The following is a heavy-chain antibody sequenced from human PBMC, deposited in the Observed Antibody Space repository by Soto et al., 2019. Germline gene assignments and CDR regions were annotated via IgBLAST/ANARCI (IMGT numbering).Heavy chain of an antibody. CDR1: VGSISSGGYY. V-gene: IGHV4-31*03. Sequence: PSETLSLTCTFSVGSISSGGYYCSWIRQHPGKGLEWIGYIYYSGSTYYNPSLKSRVTISVDTSKNQFSLKLSSVTAADTAVYYCARAPGIYHSSENWFQPWGQGTLVNVS. CDR2: IYYSGST. J-gene: IGHJ5*02. CDR3: ARAPGIYHSSENWFQP. D-gene: IGHD3-22*01.